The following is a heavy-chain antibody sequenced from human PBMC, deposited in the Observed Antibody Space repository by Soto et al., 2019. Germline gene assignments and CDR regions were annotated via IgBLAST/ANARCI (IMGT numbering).Heavy chain of an antibody. J-gene: IGHJ5*01. CDR2: IYYSGDT. D-gene: IGHD5-12*01. V-gene: IGHV4-30-4*01. Sequence: SETLSLTCTVSGGPISRPDYYWTWILQPPGKGLEWIGYIYYSGDTSYNPSLKSRLTISMETSKNQFSLKMTSVTAADTALYYCARVPEYSDYEMANWFDSWAQGTLVTVSS. CDR1: GGPISRPDYY. CDR3: ARVPEYSDYEMANWFDS.